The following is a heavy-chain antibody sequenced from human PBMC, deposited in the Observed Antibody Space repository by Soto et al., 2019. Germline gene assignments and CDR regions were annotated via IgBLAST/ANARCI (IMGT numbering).Heavy chain of an antibody. J-gene: IGHJ6*02. Sequence: ASVKVSCKTSGYTFTSYFMHWVRQAPGQGLEWMGIINPSTGNANYAQKFQGRVTMTRDTSTSTVYMELSSLTSEDTAVYYCARSVEYYYAMDVWGQATTVTVSS. CDR3: ARSVEYYYAMDV. CDR1: GYTFTSYF. CDR2: INPSTGNA. V-gene: IGHV1-46*01.